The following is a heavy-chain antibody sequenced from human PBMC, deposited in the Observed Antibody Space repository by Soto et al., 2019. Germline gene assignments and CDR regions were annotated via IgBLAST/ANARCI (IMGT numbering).Heavy chain of an antibody. V-gene: IGHV1-18*01. J-gene: IGHJ4*02. CDR1: GYAFTGYS. Sequence: QVQLVQSGTEVKKSGASVKVSCKASGYAFTGYSVSWVRQAPGQGLEWMGSIGTYSGKTNYVQSLQGRVTMTTDTSTTTAYLDLRSLRPDDTAIYYCARRYGDPSSSAGFDYWGQGTLVTVSS. D-gene: IGHD2-21*02. CDR2: IGTYSGKT. CDR3: ARRYGDPSSSAGFDY.